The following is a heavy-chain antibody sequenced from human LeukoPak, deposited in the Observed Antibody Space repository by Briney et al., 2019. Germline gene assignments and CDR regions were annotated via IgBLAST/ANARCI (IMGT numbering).Heavy chain of an antibody. CDR1: GFMFTSYW. D-gene: IGHD5/OR15-5a*01. Sequence: PGGSLRLSCAASGFMFTSYWMSWVRQAPGKGLEWVASINHDGSEKYYVDSVKGRFTISRDNAKNSLYLQMNSLRAEDTAVYHCARVVVSTTNRFDPWGQGTLVTDSS. V-gene: IGHV3-7*05. J-gene: IGHJ5*02. CDR2: INHDGSEK. CDR3: ARVVVSTTNRFDP.